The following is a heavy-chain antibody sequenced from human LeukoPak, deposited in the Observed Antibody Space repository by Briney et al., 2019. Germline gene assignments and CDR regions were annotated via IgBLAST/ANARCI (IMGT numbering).Heavy chain of an antibody. D-gene: IGHD1-26*01. V-gene: IGHV3-21*01. CDR2: ISSSSSYI. Sequence: GGSLRLSCAASGFTFSSYSMNWVRQAPGKGLEWVSSISSSSSYIYYADSVNGRFTISRDNAKNSLYLQMNSLRAEDTAVYYCASPIVGATTIDYWGQGTLVTASS. CDR1: GFTFSSYS. J-gene: IGHJ4*02. CDR3: ASPIVGATTIDY.